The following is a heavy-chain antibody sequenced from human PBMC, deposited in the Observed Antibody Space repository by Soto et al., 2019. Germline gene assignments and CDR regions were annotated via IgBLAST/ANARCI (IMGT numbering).Heavy chain of an antibody. J-gene: IGHJ6*02. CDR1: GFTFSSYS. V-gene: IGHV3-48*02. Sequence: GGSLRLSCAASGFTFSSYSMNWVRQSPGKGLEWVSYISSSSSTIYYADSVKGRFTISRDNAKNSLYLQMNSLRDEDTAVYYCARAFPEYYYDSSGYYYFRSDDSSYGMDVWGQATTVTVSS. D-gene: IGHD3-22*01. CDR2: ISSSSSTI. CDR3: ARAFPEYYYDSSGYYYFRSDDSSYGMDV.